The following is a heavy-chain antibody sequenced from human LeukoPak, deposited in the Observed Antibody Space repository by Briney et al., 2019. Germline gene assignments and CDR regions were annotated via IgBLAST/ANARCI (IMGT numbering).Heavy chain of an antibody. CDR2: FDPEDGET. J-gene: IGHJ5*02. D-gene: IGHD6-19*01. CDR3: ATVRGSIAVAGTFGWFDP. CDR1: GYTLTELS. Sequence: ASVKVSCKVSGYTLTELSMHWVRQAPGKGLEWMGGFDPEDGETIYAQKFQGRVTMTEDTSTDTAYMELSSLRSEDTAVHYCATVRGSIAVAGTFGWFDPWGQGTLVTVSS. V-gene: IGHV1-24*01.